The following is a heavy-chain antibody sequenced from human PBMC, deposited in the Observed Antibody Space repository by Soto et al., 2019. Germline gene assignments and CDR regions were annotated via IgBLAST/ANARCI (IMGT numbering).Heavy chain of an antibody. V-gene: IGHV4-39*01. CDR2: IYYSGRT. J-gene: IGHJ4*02. Sequence: LSLTCTLSGASITSTTYFWAWIRQPPGKGLEWVGSIYYSGRTYYNPSLRSRVTISVDRSKNQFSLTMSSVTAADTAVYYCAKNLPRTGSFDYWGQGTSVTVSS. D-gene: IGHD2-15*01. CDR1: GASITSTTYF. CDR3: AKNLPRTGSFDY.